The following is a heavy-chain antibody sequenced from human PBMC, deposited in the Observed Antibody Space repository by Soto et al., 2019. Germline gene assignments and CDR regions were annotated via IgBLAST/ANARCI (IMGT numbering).Heavy chain of an antibody. CDR2: ISGSGGST. J-gene: IGHJ4*02. Sequence: GGSLRLSCAASGFTFSSYAMSWVRQAPGKGLEWVSAISGSGGSTYYADSVKGRFTISRDNSKNTLYLQMNSLRAEDTAVYYCAKDLGYYGSGDFPESPFDYWGQGTLVTVSS. V-gene: IGHV3-23*01. CDR1: GFTFSSYA. D-gene: IGHD3-10*01. CDR3: AKDLGYYGSGDFPESPFDY.